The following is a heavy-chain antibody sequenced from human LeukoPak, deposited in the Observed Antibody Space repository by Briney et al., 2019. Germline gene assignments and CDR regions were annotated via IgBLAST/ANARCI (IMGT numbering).Heavy chain of an antibody. CDR2: IYYSGST. V-gene: IGHV4-39*01. J-gene: IGHJ5*02. CDR3: ARLTLGYCSSTSCYGGLVDP. D-gene: IGHD2-2*01. Sequence: SETQSLTCAVSGGSISSSSYYWGWLRQPPGKGLEWIGRIYYSGSTYYHPSVKSRVTISVDTSKNQFSLKLSSVTAADTAAYYCARLTLGYCSSTSCYGGLVDPWGQGTLVTVSS. CDR1: GGSISSSSYY.